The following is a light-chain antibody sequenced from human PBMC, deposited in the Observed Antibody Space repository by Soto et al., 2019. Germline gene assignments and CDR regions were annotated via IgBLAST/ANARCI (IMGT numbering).Light chain of an antibody. J-gene: IGLJ3*02. CDR1: RSNIGTRYD. CDR3: QSYDTSRSAWV. V-gene: IGLV1-40*01. Sequence: QSVLTQSPSVSGALGQRVTISCTGRRSNIGTRYDVHWYQQLPGTAPKLLIYANSNRPSGVPDRFSGSKSGTSASLAITGLQAEDEADYYCQSYDTSRSAWVFGGGTKLTVL. CDR2: ANS.